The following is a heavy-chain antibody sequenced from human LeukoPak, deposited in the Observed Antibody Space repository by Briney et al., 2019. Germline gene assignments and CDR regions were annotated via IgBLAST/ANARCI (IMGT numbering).Heavy chain of an antibody. CDR2: ISDSGDSA. D-gene: IGHD6-6*01. J-gene: IGHJ4*02. CDR3: AKDRLVYDY. CDR1: GFIFSSYA. Sequence: PGGSLRLSCAASGFIFSSYAMSWVRQAPGKGLEWVSTISDSGDSAYYAGSVKGRFTISRDNSKNTLYLQMSSLRAEDTAVYYCAKDRLVYDYWGQGTLATVSS. V-gene: IGHV3-23*01.